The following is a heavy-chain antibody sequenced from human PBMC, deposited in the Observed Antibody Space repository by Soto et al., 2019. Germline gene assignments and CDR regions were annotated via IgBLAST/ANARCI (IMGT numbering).Heavy chain of an antibody. CDR1: GDSVSTGPSF. CDR2: IYNSETT. Sequence: VQLQESGPGLVTPSETLSLTCTVSGDSVSTGPSFWSWIRQPPGKGLECIAYIYNSETTYYNPSLRSRGPISVATSNNQFSLKLSSVTAADTGVYYCARGRGYGYGIDYWGQGTLVSVSS. J-gene: IGHJ4*02. CDR3: ARGRGYGYGIDY. D-gene: IGHD5-18*01. V-gene: IGHV4-61*01.